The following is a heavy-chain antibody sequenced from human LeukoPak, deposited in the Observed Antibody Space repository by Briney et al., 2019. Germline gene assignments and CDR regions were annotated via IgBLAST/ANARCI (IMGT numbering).Heavy chain of an antibody. CDR1: GGSISSGGYY. CDR2: IYYSGST. J-gene: IGHJ5*02. D-gene: IGHD4-11*01. Sequence: PSETLSLTCTVSGGSISSGGYYWSWIRQHPGKGLEWIGYIYYSGSTYYNPSLKSRVTISVDTSKNQFSLKLSSVTAADTAVYYCARVPARINSNWFDPWGQGTLVTVSS. CDR3: ARVPARINSNWFDP. V-gene: IGHV4-31*03.